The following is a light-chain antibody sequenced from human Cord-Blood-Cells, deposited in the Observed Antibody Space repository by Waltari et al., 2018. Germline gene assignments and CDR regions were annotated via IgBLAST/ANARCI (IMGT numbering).Light chain of an antibody. CDR2: EDS. J-gene: IGLJ3*02. CDR3: CSYAGSSTFV. CDR1: SSDVGSYNL. V-gene: IGLV2-23*02. Sequence: QSALTQPASVSGSPGQSITISCTGTSSDVGSYNLFSWYQQHPGKAPKLMIYEDSKRPSGVSNRFSGSKSGNTASLTISGLQAEDEADYYCCSYAGSSTFVFGGGTKLTVL.